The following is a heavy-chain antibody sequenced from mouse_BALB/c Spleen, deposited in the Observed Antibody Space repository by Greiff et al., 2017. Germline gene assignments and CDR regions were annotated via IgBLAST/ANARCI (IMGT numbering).Heavy chain of an antibody. Sequence: EVQVVESGAELVKPGASVKLSCTASGFNIKDTYMHWVKQRPEQGLEWIGRIDPANGNTKYDPKFQGKATITADTSSNTAYLQLSSLTSEDTAVYYCARPYGSSYRYYFDYWGQGTTLTVSS. D-gene: IGHD1-1*01. J-gene: IGHJ2*01. V-gene: IGHV14-3*02. CDR1: GFNIKDTY. CDR3: ARPYGSSYRYYFDY. CDR2: IDPANGNT.